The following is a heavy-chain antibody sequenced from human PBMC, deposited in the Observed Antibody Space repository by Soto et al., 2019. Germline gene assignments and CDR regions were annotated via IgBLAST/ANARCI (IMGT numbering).Heavy chain of an antibody. D-gene: IGHD3-10*01. Sequence: QVQLQESGPGLVKPSGTLSLTCAVSGGSISSSNWWSWVRQPPGKGLEWIGEIYHSGSTNYNPSLKCRVTISVDTSKTQFSLNLSSMTAADTAVYYCASVRGSYYYAMDVWGQGTTVTVSS. CDR3: ASVRGSYYYAMDV. V-gene: IGHV4-4*02. CDR2: IYHSGST. J-gene: IGHJ6*02. CDR1: GGSISSSNW.